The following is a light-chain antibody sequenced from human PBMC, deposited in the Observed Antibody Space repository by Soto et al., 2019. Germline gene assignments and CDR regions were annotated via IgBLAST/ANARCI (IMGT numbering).Light chain of an antibody. J-gene: IGLJ1*01. CDR3: SSHAGSSVV. V-gene: IGLV2-11*01. CDR1: SSDVGGYNY. Sequence: LTQPRSVSGSPGQSVTISCTGTSSDVGGYNYVSWYQQHPGKAPKLMIYDVTTRPSGVPDRFSGSKSGNTASLTISGLQAEDEADYYCSSHAGSSVVFGTGTRSPS. CDR2: DVT.